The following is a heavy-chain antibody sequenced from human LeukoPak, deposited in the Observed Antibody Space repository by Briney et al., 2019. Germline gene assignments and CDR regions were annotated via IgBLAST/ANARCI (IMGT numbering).Heavy chain of an antibody. CDR1: GDSVSSNSAA. V-gene: IGHV6-1*01. CDR2: TYYRSKWYN. D-gene: IGHD3-10*01. CDR3: ARVERYYGSGTHLPAGYYYYGMDV. Sequence: SQTLSLTCAISGDSVSSNSAAWNWIRQSPSRGLEWLGRTYYRSKWYNDYAVSVKSRITINPDTSKNQFSLQLNSVTPEDTAVYYCARVERYYGSGTHLPAGYYYYGMDVWGQGTTVTVSS. J-gene: IGHJ6*02.